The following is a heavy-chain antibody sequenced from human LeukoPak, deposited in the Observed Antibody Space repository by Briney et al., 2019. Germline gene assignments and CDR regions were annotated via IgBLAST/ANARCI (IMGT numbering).Heavy chain of an antibody. CDR3: ARVWQPYYFDY. V-gene: IGHV4-61*10. CDR2: IYTSGAT. J-gene: IGHJ4*02. CDR1: GGSVTSGIYY. Sequence: SETLSLTCTVSGGSVTSGIYYWNWIRQPAGKGLEWIGRIYTSGATNYNPSLKSRLIISIDTSTNQVSLKLSSVTAADTAVYYCARVWQPYYFDYWGQGTLVTVSS. D-gene: IGHD6-13*01.